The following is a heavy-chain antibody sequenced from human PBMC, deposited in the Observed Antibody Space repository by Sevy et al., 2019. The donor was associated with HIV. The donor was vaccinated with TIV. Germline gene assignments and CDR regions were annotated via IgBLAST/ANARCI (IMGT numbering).Heavy chain of an antibody. CDR1: GFTFSSYW. CDR2: MKEDGSER. V-gene: IGHV3-7*01. CDR3: VREGVGGYSYSLDC. J-gene: IGHJ4*02. D-gene: IGHD5-18*01. Sequence: QLGGSLRLSCAASGFTFSSYWMSWVRQAPGKGLEWVATMKEDGSERNYVDSVKGRFTISRDNAKNSLYLQMNSLGAEDTAVYYCVREGVGGYSYSLDCWGQGTLVTVSS.